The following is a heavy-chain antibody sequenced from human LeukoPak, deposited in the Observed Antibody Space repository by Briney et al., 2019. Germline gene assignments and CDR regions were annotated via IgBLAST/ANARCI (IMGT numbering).Heavy chain of an antibody. Sequence: GGSLRLSCAASGFTFSSYAMSWVRQAPGKGLEWVSAISGSGGSTYYADSVKGRFTISRDNSKNTLYLQMNSLRAEDTAVYYCAKERLGSITIFGVAFDYWGQGTLVTASS. V-gene: IGHV3-23*01. D-gene: IGHD3-3*01. CDR1: GFTFSSYA. J-gene: IGHJ4*02. CDR2: ISGSGGST. CDR3: AKERLGSITIFGVAFDY.